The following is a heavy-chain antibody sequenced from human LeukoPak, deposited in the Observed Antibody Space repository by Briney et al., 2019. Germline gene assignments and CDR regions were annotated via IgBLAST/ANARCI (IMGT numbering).Heavy chain of an antibody. Sequence: SETLSLTCTVSGGSISSYYWSWIRQPAGTALEWIGRIYTSVTITYNPSPKSPVTMSVDTSKNQFSLKLSSVTAADTAVYYCARDSGTTGEVKFDPWGQGTLVTVSS. V-gene: IGHV4-4*07. CDR3: ARDSGTTGEVKFDP. D-gene: IGHD3-10*01. J-gene: IGHJ5*02. CDR2: IYTSVTI. CDR1: GGSISSYY.